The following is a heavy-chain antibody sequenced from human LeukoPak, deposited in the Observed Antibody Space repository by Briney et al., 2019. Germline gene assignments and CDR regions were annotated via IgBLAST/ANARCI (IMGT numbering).Heavy chain of an antibody. CDR3: AREDRRRYWFDP. Sequence: PGGSLRLSCAASGFTLSSYGMHWVRQAPGKGLEWVAVIRYDGSNKYYADSVKGRFTISRDNSKNTLYLQMNSLRAEDTAVYYCAREDRRRYWFDPWGQGTLVTVSS. CDR2: IRYDGSNK. CDR1: GFTLSSYG. J-gene: IGHJ5*02. V-gene: IGHV3-33*01.